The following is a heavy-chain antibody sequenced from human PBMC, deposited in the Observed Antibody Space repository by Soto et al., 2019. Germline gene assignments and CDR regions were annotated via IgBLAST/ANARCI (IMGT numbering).Heavy chain of an antibody. D-gene: IGHD1-1*01. CDR2: IYHSGST. V-gene: IGHV4-4*02. CDR1: GGSISSSNW. Sequence: SETLSFTCAVSGGSISSSNWWSWVRQPPGKGLEWIGEIYHSGSTNYNPSLKSRVTISVDKSKNQFSLKLSSVTAADTAVYYCARGRLDLYYYGMDVWGQGTTVTVSS. J-gene: IGHJ6*02. CDR3: ARGRLDLYYYGMDV.